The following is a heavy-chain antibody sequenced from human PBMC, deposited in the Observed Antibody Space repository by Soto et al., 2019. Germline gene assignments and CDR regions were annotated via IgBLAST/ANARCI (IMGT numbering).Heavy chain of an antibody. CDR1: GFTFSSYG. D-gene: IGHD3-16*01. Sequence: GGSLRLSCAASGFTFSSYGMHWVRQAPGKGLEWVAFIWHDGGNKFYAESVKGRFTISRDNPKNTLYLQMTSLSAEDTAMYYCARDGDVNTGFGKDYWGQGTLVTVSS. CDR3: ARDGDVNTGFGKDY. V-gene: IGHV3-33*01. CDR2: IWHDGGNK. J-gene: IGHJ4*02.